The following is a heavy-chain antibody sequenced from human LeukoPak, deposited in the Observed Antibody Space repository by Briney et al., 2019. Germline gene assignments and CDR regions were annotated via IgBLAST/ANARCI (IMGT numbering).Heavy chain of an antibody. V-gene: IGHV1-2*06. J-gene: IGHJ5*02. CDR2: INPNTGGT. CDR3: AKVPPSITAAGNWLGP. D-gene: IGHD6-13*01. Sequence: GASVKVSCKASGYTFTGYYIHWVRQASGQGLEWMGRINPNTGGTDYAQKFQGRVTMTRDTSITTAYMELSRLTSDDTAIYYCAKVPPSITAAGNWLGPWGQGALVTVSS. CDR1: GYTFTGYY.